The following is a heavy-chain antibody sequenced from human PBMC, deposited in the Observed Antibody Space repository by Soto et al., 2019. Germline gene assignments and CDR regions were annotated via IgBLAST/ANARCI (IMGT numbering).Heavy chain of an antibody. D-gene: IGHD2-2*01. J-gene: IGHJ5*02. V-gene: IGHV4-59*08. CDR3: ARTNEDGYCSSTSCYSTGPAWFYP. CDR2: IYYSGST. CDR1: GGSISSYY. Sequence: SETLSLTCTVSGGSISSYYWSWIRQPPGKGLEWIGYIYYSGSTNYNPSLKSRVTISVDTSKNQFSLKLSSVTAADTAVYYCARTNEDGYCSSTSCYSTGPAWFYPWGQGTLVTVSS.